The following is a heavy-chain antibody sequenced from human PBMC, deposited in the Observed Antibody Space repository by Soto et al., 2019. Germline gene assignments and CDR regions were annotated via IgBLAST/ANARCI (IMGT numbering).Heavy chain of an antibody. V-gene: IGHV4-34*01. D-gene: IGHD2-2*01. CDR1: GGSFSGYY. CDR2: INHSGST. CDR3: ARGHSGLVVPAAIDRQTFDY. J-gene: IGHJ4*02. Sequence: PSETLSLTCAVYGGSFSGYYWSWIRQPPGKGLEWIGEINHSGSTNYNPSLKSRVTISVDTSKNQFSLKLSSVTAADTAVYYCARGHSGLVVPAAIDRQTFDYRGQGTLVTVSS.